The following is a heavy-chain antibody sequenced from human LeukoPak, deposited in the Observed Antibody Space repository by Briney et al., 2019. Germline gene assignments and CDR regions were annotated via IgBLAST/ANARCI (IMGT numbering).Heavy chain of an antibody. Sequence: GSSVKVSCKASGGTFSSYAISWVRQAPGQGLEWMGRIFPILGIANYAQKFQGRVTITADKSTSTAYMELSSLRSEDTAVYYCARDISATYLGASWGQGTLVTVSS. D-gene: IGHD5-12*01. CDR3: ARDISATYLGAS. CDR2: IFPILGIA. J-gene: IGHJ5*02. V-gene: IGHV1-69*04. CDR1: GGTFSSYA.